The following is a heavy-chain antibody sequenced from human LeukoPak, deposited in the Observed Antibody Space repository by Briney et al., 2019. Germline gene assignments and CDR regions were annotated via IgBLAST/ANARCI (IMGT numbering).Heavy chain of an antibody. CDR3: AKALTGDYSRSPFDY. J-gene: IGHJ4*02. CDR1: GFTCSSYG. D-gene: IGHD4-17*01. V-gene: IGHV3-30*18. Sequence: PGRSLRLSCAASGFTCSSYGMHWVRQAPGKGLEWVAVISYDGSNKYYADSVKGRFTISRDNSKNTLYLQMNSLRAEDTAVYYCAKALTGDYSRSPFDYWGQGTLVTVSS. CDR2: ISYDGSNK.